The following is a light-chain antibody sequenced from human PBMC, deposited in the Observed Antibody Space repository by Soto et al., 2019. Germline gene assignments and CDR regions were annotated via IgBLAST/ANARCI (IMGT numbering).Light chain of an antibody. CDR1: SSDVGSYNL. J-gene: IGLJ2*01. CDR3: CSYAGSSTLV. V-gene: IGLV2-23*01. Sequence: QSVLTQPASVSGSPGQSITISCTGTSSDVGSYNLVSWYQQHPGKAPKLMIYEGSKRPSGVSHRFSGSKSGNTASLTISGLQAEDEADYYCCSYAGSSTLVFGGGTKLTVL. CDR2: EGS.